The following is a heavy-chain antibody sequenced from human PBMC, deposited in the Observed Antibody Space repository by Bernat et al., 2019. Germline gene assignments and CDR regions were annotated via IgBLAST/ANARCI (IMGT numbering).Heavy chain of an antibody. CDR2: INHSGST. V-gene: IGHV4-34*01. CDR1: GGSFSGYY. J-gene: IGHJ5*02. Sequence: QVQLQQWGAGLLKPSETLSLTCAVYGGSFSGYYWSWIHQPPGKGLEWIGEINHSGSTNYNPSLKSRVTISVDTSKNQFSLKLSSVTAADTAVYYCASTGGGYCSGGSCYGWDWFDPWGQGTLVTVSS. D-gene: IGHD2-15*01. CDR3: ASTGGGYCSGGSCYGWDWFDP.